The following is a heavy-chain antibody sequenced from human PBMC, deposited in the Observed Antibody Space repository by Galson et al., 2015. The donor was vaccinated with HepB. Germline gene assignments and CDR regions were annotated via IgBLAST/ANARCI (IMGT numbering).Heavy chain of an antibody. J-gene: IGHJ4*02. CDR1: GFTFSSYA. V-gene: IGHV3-23*01. CDR2: ISGSGGST. D-gene: IGHD6-19*01. CDR3: AKGDSSGWFFLPPTFDY. Sequence: SLRLSCAASGFTFSSYAMSWVRQAPGKGLEWVSAISGSGGSTYYADSVKGRFTISRDNSKNTLYLQMNSLRAEDTAVYYCAKGDSSGWFFLPPTFDYWGQGTLVTVSS.